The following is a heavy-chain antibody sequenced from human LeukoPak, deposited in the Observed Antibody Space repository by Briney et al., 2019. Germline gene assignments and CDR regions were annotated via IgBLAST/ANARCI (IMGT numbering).Heavy chain of an antibody. CDR3: ARDFSGYSYAIDY. Sequence: GRSLRLSCAASGFTFSSYAMHWVRQAPGKGLEWVAVKSYDGSNKYYADSVKGRFTISRDNSKNTLYLQMNSLRAEDTAVYYCARDFSGYSYAIDYWGQGTLVTVSS. J-gene: IGHJ4*02. D-gene: IGHD5-18*01. CDR1: GFTFSSYA. V-gene: IGHV3-30-3*01. CDR2: KSYDGSNK.